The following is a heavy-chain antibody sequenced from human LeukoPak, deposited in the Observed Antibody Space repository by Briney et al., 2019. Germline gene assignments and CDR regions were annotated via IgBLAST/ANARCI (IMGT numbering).Heavy chain of an antibody. D-gene: IGHD4-17*01. CDR3: ARPRSTVTTSSFDY. CDR1: GFTFSTYS. V-gene: IGHV3-21*04. J-gene: IGHJ4*02. Sequence: GGSLRLSCAASGFTFSTYSMNWVRQAPGKGLEWVSFITSSSSYIYYGDSVKGRFTISRDNAKNTLYLQMNSLRAEDTAVYYCARPRSTVTTSSFDYWGQGTLVTVSS. CDR2: ITSSSSYI.